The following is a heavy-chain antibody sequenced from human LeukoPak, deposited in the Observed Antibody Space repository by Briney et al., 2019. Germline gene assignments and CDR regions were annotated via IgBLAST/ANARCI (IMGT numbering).Heavy chain of an antibody. CDR1: GFTFSSYG. V-gene: IGHV3-30*03. CDR3: ARDRDYYDSSGYYTEYFQH. D-gene: IGHD3-22*01. J-gene: IGHJ1*01. CDR2: ISYDGSNK. Sequence: GGSLRLSCAASGFTFSSYGMHWVRQAPGKGLEWVAVISYDGSNKYYADSVKGRFTISRDNSKNTLYLQMNSLRAEDTAVYYCARDRDYYDSSGYYTEYFQHWGQGTLVTVSS.